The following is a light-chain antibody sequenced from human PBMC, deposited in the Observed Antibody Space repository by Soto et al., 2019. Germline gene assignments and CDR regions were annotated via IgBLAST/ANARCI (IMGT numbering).Light chain of an antibody. CDR1: QSISRY. J-gene: IGKJ1*01. CDR2: AAS. CDR3: QQYHSYSWP. V-gene: IGKV1-5*01. Sequence: DIQMTQSRSSLSASVGDRITITCRTSQSISRYLNWYQHKPGKAPKLLINAASTLESGVPSRFSGSGSGTEFTLTISSLQPDDFATYYCQQYHSYSWPSGQGTKVAI.